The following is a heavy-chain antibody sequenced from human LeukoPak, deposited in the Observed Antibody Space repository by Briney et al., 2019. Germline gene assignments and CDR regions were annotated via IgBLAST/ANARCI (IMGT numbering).Heavy chain of an antibody. Sequence: GGSLRLSCAASGFTFRDAWMGWVRQAPGKGLEWVANIKQDGSEKYYVDSVKGRFTISRDNAKNSLYLQMNSLRAEDTAVYYCARVAGGSYPSDYWGQGTLVTVSS. CDR1: GFTFRDAW. D-gene: IGHD1-26*01. V-gene: IGHV3-7*01. CDR3: ARVAGGSYPSDY. J-gene: IGHJ4*02. CDR2: IKQDGSEK.